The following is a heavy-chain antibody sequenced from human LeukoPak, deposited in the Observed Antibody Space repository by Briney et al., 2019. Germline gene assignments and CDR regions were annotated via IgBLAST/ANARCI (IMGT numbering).Heavy chain of an antibody. Sequence: SETLSLTCAVSASSMSNFYWSWIRQPPGKGLEWIGNIYYTGDTNYSPSLKSRVTISVDMSKNHFSLRLTSVTAADTAVYYCARGTLRWHLDQWGQGTLVTVSS. D-gene: IGHD4-23*01. V-gene: IGHV4-59*01. CDR1: ASSMSNFY. CDR2: IYYTGDT. CDR3: ARGTLRWHLDQ. J-gene: IGHJ4*02.